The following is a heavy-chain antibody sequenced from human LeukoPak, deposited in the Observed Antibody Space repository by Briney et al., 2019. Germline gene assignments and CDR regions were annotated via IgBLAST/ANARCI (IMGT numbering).Heavy chain of an antibody. CDR2: INWNGGST. V-gene: IGHV3-20*04. CDR1: GFSFDDYG. Sequence: PGGSLRLSCAASGFSFDDYGMSWVRQAPGKGLEWVSGINWNGGSTGYADSVKGRFTISRDNAKNSLYLQMNSLRAEDTALYYCARVPGYSSSWYYYYMDVWGKGTTVTVSS. CDR3: ARVPGYSSSWYYYYMDV. D-gene: IGHD6-13*01. J-gene: IGHJ6*03.